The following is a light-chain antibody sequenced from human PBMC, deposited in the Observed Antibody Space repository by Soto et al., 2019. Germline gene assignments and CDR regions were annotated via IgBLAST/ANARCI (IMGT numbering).Light chain of an antibody. J-gene: IGKJ4*01. CDR2: DSS. CDR1: QTINNY. Sequence: EIVLTQSPGTLSLSPGERATLSCRASQTINNYVAGYQQKPGQAPRVLIYDSSIRATGVPDRVSGSGSDTDFTRTISRLEPEDFGVYYCQQYVDSPETFGGGTKVEIK. V-gene: IGKV3-20*01. CDR3: QQYVDSPET.